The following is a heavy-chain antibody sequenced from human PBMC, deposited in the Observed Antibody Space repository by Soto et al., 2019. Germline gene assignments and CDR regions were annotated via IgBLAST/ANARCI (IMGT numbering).Heavy chain of an antibody. J-gene: IGHJ4*02. CDR2: ISRKGDTI. CDR1: GFAYDDYA. CDR3: ARVPTRGFRYAHVYFDY. Sequence: EVQLVESGGGLAQPGRSLRLSCTASGFAYDDYAMHWVRQAPGKGLEWVSGISRKGDTIGYADSVKGRFTISRDNAKNSLYLQMNSLRADDTALYCCARVPTRGFRYAHVYFDYWGQGALVTVSS. D-gene: IGHD2-2*01. V-gene: IGHV3-9*01.